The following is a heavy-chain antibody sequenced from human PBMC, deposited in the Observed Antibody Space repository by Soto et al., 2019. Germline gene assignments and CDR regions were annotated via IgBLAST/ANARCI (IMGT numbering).Heavy chain of an antibody. J-gene: IGHJ4*02. Sequence: EVQLVESGGGLVQPGRSLRLSCAASGFTFDDYAMHWVRQAPGKGLEWVSGISWNRGSIGYADSVKGRFTISRDNAKNSLYLQMNSLRAEDTALYYCAKGYSSSWPYTYYFDYWGQGTLVTVSS. CDR1: GFTFDDYA. CDR3: AKGYSSSWPYTYYFDY. V-gene: IGHV3-9*01. D-gene: IGHD6-13*01. CDR2: ISWNRGSI.